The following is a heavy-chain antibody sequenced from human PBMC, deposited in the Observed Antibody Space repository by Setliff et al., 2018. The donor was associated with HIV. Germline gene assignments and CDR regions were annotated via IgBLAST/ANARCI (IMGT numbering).Heavy chain of an antibody. D-gene: IGHD6-19*01. CDR1: GFTFSSYG. Sequence: GGSLRLSCAASGFTFSSYGMHWVRQAPGKGLEWVAFIRYGGTTHYAAPVNGRFTISRDDSKNTLYLQMNSLKTEDTAVYYCSTDLPSSGFFPDYWGQGTLVTVSS. CDR2: IRYGGTT. V-gene: IGHV3-15*01. J-gene: IGHJ4*02. CDR3: STDLPSSGFFPDY.